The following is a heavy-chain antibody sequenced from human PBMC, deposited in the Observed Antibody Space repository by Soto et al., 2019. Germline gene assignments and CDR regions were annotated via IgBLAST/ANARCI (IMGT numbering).Heavy chain of an antibody. CDR3: ARGGSGSYGDYYGMDV. J-gene: IGHJ6*02. Sequence: GGSLRLSCAASGFIFSSYWMHWVRQAPWKGLVWVSRINSDGSRTDYADSVKGRFTISRDNAKNTLDMQMNSLRAEDTAVYYCARGGSGSYGDYYGMDVWGQGTTVTVSS. CDR1: GFIFSSYW. CDR2: INSDGSRT. V-gene: IGHV3-74*01. D-gene: IGHD1-26*01.